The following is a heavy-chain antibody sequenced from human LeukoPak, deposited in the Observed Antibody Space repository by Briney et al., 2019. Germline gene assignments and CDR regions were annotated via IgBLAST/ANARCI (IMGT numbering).Heavy chain of an antibody. CDR1: GFTFSTYS. CDR2: ISSSSEYI. D-gene: IGHD5-18*01. V-gene: IGHV3-21*01. Sequence: PGGSLRLSCAASGFTFSTYSMNWVRQAPGKGLEWVSFISSSSEYIYYANSVKGRFTISRDNAKNSLYLQMNSLRAEDTAVYYCARDLGYSYGYGFDYWGQGTLVTVSS. J-gene: IGHJ4*02. CDR3: ARDLGYSYGYGFDY.